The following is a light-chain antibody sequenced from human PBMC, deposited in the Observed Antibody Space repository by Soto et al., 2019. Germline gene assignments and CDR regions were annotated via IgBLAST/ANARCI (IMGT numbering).Light chain of an antibody. Sequence: SYELNQPPSVSVSPGQTASITCSGDKLGDKYACWYQQKPRQSPVLVIYQDRKRPSGIPERFSGSNSGNTATLPICGTQTMDEADYYCQAWESSTGVFGSGTTVTVL. CDR2: QDR. CDR3: QAWESSTGV. V-gene: IGLV3-1*01. J-gene: IGLJ1*01. CDR1: KLGDKY.